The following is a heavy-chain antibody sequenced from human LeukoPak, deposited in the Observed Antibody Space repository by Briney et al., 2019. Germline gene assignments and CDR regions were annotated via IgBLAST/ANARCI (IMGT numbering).Heavy chain of an antibody. CDR3: ARAGAITSAFDF. CDR1: GFTFSSYE. J-gene: IGHJ4*02. CDR2: ISGSGSTI. Sequence: PGGSLRLSCAASGFTFSSYEMNWVRQASGRGLEWLSYISGSGSTIYYADSVQGRFTMSRDNAKNSLFLQMNSLRAEDTAVYFCARAGAITSAFDFWGQGTPVTVSS. V-gene: IGHV3-48*03. D-gene: IGHD2-15*01.